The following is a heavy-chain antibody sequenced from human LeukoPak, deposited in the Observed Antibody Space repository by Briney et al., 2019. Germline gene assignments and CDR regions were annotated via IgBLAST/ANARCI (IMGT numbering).Heavy chain of an antibody. V-gene: IGHV3-30*02. CDR3: AKDAWEVGATSEIDY. CDR1: GFIFSSYG. D-gene: IGHD1-26*01. CDR2: IRYDGSDK. J-gene: IGHJ4*02. Sequence: GGSLRLSCATSGFIFSSYGIHWVRQAPGKGLEWVAFIRYDGSDKYYADSVKGRFTISRDNSKNKVYLQMNSLRAEDTAVYYCAKDAWEVGATSEIDYWGQGTLVTVSS.